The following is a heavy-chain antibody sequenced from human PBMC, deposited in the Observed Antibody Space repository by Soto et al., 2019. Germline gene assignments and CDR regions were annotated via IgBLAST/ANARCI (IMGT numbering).Heavy chain of an antibody. CDR1: GYTFTSYY. Sequence: ASVKVSCKASGYTFTSYYMHWVRQAPGHRPEWMGVVNPSGGSPTYPQKFQGRVTMTRDTSTSTVYMELTRLRFEDTAVYYCAREPVVPAAVYYYSGMDVWGQGTTVTVSS. V-gene: IGHV1-46*01. CDR3: AREPVVPAAVYYYSGMDV. J-gene: IGHJ6*02. D-gene: IGHD2-2*01. CDR2: VNPSGGSP.